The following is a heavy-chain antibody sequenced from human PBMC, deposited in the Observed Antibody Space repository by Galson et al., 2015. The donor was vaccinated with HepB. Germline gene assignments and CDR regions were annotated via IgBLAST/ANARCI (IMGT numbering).Heavy chain of an antibody. CDR3: AKASHYDFWNNWFDP. CDR2: INAGNGNT. D-gene: IGHD3-3*01. Sequence: SVKVSCKATGYTFTRYSMHWVRQAPGQNLEWMGWINAGNGNTKYSRKFQGRVTITRDTSASTGYMELSSLTSEDTAVYYCAKASHYDFWNNWFDPWGQGTLVTVSS. CDR1: GYTFTRYS. V-gene: IGHV1-3*01. J-gene: IGHJ5*02.